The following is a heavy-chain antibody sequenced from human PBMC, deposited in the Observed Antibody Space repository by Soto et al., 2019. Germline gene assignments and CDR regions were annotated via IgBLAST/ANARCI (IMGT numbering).Heavy chain of an antibody. CDR3: ARVIKFGGVIVSLDY. CDR2: INHSGST. Sequence: ETLSLTCAVYGGSFSGYYWSWIRQPPGKGLEWIGEINHSGSTNYNPSLKSRVTISVDTSKNQFSLKLSSVTAADTAVYYCARVIKFGGVIVSLDYWGQGTMVTVYS. D-gene: IGHD3-16*02. V-gene: IGHV4-34*01. J-gene: IGHJ4*02. CDR1: GGSFSGYY.